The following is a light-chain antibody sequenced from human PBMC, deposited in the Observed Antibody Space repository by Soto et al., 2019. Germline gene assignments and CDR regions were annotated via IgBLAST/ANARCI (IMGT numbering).Light chain of an antibody. CDR2: EVS. V-gene: IGLV2-14*01. Sequence: QSALTQPASVSGSPGQSITISCTGSSSDVGGYNFVSWYQQHPGKAPKLMIYEVSDRPSGVSNRFSGSKSGNTASLTISGLQAEDEADYSCCSYTTRTTRVVFGGGTKLTVL. CDR1: SSDVGGYNF. CDR3: CSYTTRTTRVV. J-gene: IGLJ3*02.